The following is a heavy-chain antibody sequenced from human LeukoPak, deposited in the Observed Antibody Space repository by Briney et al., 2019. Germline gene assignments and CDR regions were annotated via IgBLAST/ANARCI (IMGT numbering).Heavy chain of an antibody. V-gene: IGHV4-4*02. Sequence: SETLSLTCAVSGGSISSSNWWSWVRQPPGKGLEWIGEIYHSGSTNYNPSLKSRVTISVDKSKNQFSLKLSSVTAADTAVYYCASEKKDGHRSSGSYYSEWFDPWGQGTLVTVSS. CDR2: IYHSGST. CDR3: ASEKKDGHRSSGSYYSEWFDP. J-gene: IGHJ5*02. CDR1: GGSISSSNW. D-gene: IGHD3-10*01.